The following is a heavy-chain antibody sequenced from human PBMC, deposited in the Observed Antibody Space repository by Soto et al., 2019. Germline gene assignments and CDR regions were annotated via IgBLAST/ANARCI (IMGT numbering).Heavy chain of an antibody. CDR2: ISYDGSNK. V-gene: IGHV3-30*18. D-gene: IGHD6-13*01. J-gene: IGHJ4*02. CDR3: AKDGQAGIAARFFDY. Sequence: VAVISYDGSNKYYADSVKGRFTISRDNSKNTLYLQMNSLRAEDTAVYYCAKDGQAGIAARFFDYWGQGTLVTVSS.